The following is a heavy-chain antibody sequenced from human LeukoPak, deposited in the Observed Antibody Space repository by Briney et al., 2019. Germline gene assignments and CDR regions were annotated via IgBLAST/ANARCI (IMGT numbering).Heavy chain of an antibody. J-gene: IGHJ4*02. Sequence: GASVKVSCKASGYTFIGYGISWVRQAPGQGLESMGWISPYNGNTNYAQNFQGRVTMTTDTSTTTAYMELRRLTSDDTAVYSRARDGLYNWNDKGFDYWGQGTLVTVSS. V-gene: IGHV1-18*01. D-gene: IGHD1-20*01. CDR2: ISPYNGNT. CDR3: ARDGLYNWNDKGFDY. CDR1: GYTFIGYG.